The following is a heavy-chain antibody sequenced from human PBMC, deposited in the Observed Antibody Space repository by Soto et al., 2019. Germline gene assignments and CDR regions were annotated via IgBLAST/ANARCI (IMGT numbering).Heavy chain of an antibody. CDR3: AKDTSGWRGWFDP. CDR2: MSYSGST. CDR1: GDSITNYY. Sequence: QVQLQESGPGLVKPSETLSLTCTVSGDSITNYYWNWIRQPPGKGLEWIGYMSYSGSTYYNPSLKGRVXXSXDXSKNQFSLKLSSVTAADTAVYYCAKDTSGWRGWFDPWGQGTLVTVSS. D-gene: IGHD6-19*01. V-gene: IGHV4-59*01. J-gene: IGHJ5*02.